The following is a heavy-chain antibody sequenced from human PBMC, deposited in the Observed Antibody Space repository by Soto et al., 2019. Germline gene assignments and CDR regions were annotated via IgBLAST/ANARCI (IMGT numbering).Heavy chain of an antibody. J-gene: IGHJ5*02. Sequence: SVTCGVADDSICSGGYSWSRNRQPPGKGLEWIGYIYHSGRTYYNPSLKSRVTISVDRSKNQFSLKLSSVTAADTAVYYCARVPGPWGQGTLVTVSS. CDR2: IYHSGRT. CDR1: DDSICSGGYS. CDR3: ARVPGP. V-gene: IGHV4-30-2*01.